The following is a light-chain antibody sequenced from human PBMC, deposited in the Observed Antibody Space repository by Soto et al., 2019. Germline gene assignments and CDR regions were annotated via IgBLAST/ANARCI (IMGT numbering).Light chain of an antibody. CDR1: SSDVGSYNL. J-gene: IGLJ2*01. CDR3: CSYAGSSTLV. Sequence: QSVLTQPASVSGSPGQSITISCTGTSSDVGSYNLVSWYQQHPGKAPKLMIYEVSKRPSGVSYRFSGSKSGNTASLTISGLQTEDEADYYCCSYAGSSTLVFGGGTQLTVL. V-gene: IGLV2-23*02. CDR2: EVS.